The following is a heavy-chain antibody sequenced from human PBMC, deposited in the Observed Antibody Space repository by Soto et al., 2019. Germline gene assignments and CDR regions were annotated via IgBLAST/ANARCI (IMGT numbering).Heavy chain of an antibody. J-gene: IGHJ6*02. Sequence: SETLSLTCTVSGGSITSGGYSWTWIRQSPGKGLEWIGYTYQSGSAYYNPSLKSRVTISVDRSKNQFSLNLTSVTAADTAVYYCARDYYGMDVWGQGTTVTVS. CDR3: ARDYYGMDV. CDR1: GGSITSGGYS. V-gene: IGHV4-30-2*06. CDR2: TYQSGSA.